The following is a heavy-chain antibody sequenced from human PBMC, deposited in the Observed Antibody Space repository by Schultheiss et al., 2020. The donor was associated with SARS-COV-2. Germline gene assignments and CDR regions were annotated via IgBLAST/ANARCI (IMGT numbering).Heavy chain of an antibody. Sequence: GGSLRLSCAASGFTFSSYSMNWVRQAPGKGLEWVSSISSSSSYIYYADSVKGRFTISRDNAKNSLYLQMNSLRAEDTAVYYCAREVWSPNAGGWYFDLWGRGTLVTVSS. V-gene: IGHV3-21*01. CDR3: AREVWSPNAGGWYFDL. CDR1: GFTFSSYS. CDR2: ISSSSSYI. D-gene: IGHD3-10*01. J-gene: IGHJ2*01.